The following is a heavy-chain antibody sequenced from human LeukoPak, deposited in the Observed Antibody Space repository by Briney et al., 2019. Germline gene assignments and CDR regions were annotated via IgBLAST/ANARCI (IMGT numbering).Heavy chain of an antibody. CDR2: LSGSDRTT. D-gene: IGHD6-19*01. CDR1: GFTFSSYA. J-gene: IGHJ4*02. CDR3: AKVSSGWSLDY. V-gene: IGHV3-23*01. Sequence: PGGSLRLSCATSGFTFSSYAMSWLRQGPGKGLEWVSSLSGSDRTTYYADSVKGRFTISRDNSKNTLYLQMSSLRGEDTAVYCCAKVSSGWSLDYWGQGTLVTVSS.